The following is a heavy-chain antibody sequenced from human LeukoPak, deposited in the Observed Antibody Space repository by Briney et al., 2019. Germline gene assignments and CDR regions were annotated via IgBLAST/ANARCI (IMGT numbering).Heavy chain of an antibody. Sequence: GGSLRLSCAASGITFSNYWINWVRQAPGKGQEWVANIKEDGSQKYYVESVKGRFTVSRDNAKNSVYLQVSSLRDADTGVYYCARGLNTSPGIDYWGQGTLFTVSS. CDR2: IKEDGSQK. J-gene: IGHJ4*02. V-gene: IGHV3-7*01. CDR3: ARGLNTSPGIDY. CDR1: GITFSNYW. D-gene: IGHD3-16*01.